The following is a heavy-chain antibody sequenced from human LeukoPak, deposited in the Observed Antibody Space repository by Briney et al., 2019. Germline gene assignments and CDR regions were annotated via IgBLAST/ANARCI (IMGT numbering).Heavy chain of an antibody. V-gene: IGHV3-53*01. CDR3: ARVLNPTTGGAFDI. D-gene: IGHD7-27*01. Sequence: GGSLRLSCAASGLTVSSNYMTWVRQAPGKGLEWVSILHRDGSTFYTDSVKGRFTFSRDNSKNTVFLQMNSLRVEDTAVYYCARVLNPTTGGAFDIWGLGTMVTVSS. CDR2: LHRDGST. CDR1: GLTVSSNY. J-gene: IGHJ3*02.